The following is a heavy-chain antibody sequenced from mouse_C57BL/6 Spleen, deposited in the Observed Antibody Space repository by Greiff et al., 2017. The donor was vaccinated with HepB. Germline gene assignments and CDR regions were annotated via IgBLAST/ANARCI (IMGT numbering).Heavy chain of an antibody. Sequence: EVMLVESGGGLVKPGGSLKLSCAASGFTFSDYGMHWVRQAPEKGLEWVAYISSGSSTIYYADTVKGRFTISRDNAKNTLFLQMTSLRSEDTAMYYCARRGITTVVASYYFDYWGQGTTLTVSS. CDR2: ISSGSSTI. D-gene: IGHD1-1*01. J-gene: IGHJ2*01. V-gene: IGHV5-17*01. CDR3: ARRGITTVVASYYFDY. CDR1: GFTFSDYG.